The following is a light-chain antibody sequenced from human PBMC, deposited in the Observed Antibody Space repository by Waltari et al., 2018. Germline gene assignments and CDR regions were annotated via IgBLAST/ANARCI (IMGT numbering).Light chain of an antibody. CDR1: ESVRRA. V-gene: IGKV3-20*01. Sequence: EIVLTQSPGTLSLSPGERATLSCRASESVRRALAWYQQRPGQAPRLLIYDASSRATGIPDRFSGSGSGTDFSLTISRLEPEDFALYYCQHYRSLPVTFGQGTKVEIK. J-gene: IGKJ1*01. CDR2: DAS. CDR3: QHYRSLPVT.